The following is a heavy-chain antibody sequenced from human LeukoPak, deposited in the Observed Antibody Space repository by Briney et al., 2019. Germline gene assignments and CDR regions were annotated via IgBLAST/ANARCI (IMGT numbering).Heavy chain of an antibody. D-gene: IGHD6-13*01. CDR2: ISSSSSYI. CDR1: GFTFSSYS. J-gene: IGHJ6*02. CDR3: ARDLGNSRSRPQYYYYGMDV. Sequence: GGSLRLSCAASGFTFSSYSMNWVRQAPGKGLEWVSSISSSSSYIYYADSVKGRFTISRDNAKNSLYLQMNSLRAEDTAVYYRARDLGNSRSRPQYYYYGMDVWGQGTTVTLSS. V-gene: IGHV3-21*01.